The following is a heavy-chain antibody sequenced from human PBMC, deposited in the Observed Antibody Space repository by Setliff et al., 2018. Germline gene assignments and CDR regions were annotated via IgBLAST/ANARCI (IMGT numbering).Heavy chain of an antibody. Sequence: ASVKVSCKSSGFTFTDYGITWVRQVPGQGLEWMGWINPNSGGTKYSPKFQGRVAMTRDTSVTTAFLELSGLTYDDTDVYYCARLFQGYDYYKKFDSWGQGTLVTVSS. CDR1: GFTFTDYG. V-gene: IGHV1-2*02. J-gene: IGHJ4*02. CDR3: ARLFQGYDYYKKFDS. CDR2: INPNSGGT. D-gene: IGHD3-10*01.